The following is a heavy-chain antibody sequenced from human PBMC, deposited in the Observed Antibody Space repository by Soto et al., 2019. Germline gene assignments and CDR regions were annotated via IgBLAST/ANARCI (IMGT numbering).Heavy chain of an antibody. D-gene: IGHD2-15*01. CDR1: GYPFIAYY. CDR3: ARDREELILVVVAASENYYYYGMDV. CDR2: INPSGGST. V-gene: IGHV1-46*01. Sequence: ASVKVSCKASGYPFIAYYLHWLRQAPGQGLEWMGIINPSGGSTSYAQKFQGRVTMTRDTSTSTVYMELSSMRSEDTAVYYCARDREELILVVVAASENYYYYGMDVWGQGTTVTVSS. J-gene: IGHJ6*02.